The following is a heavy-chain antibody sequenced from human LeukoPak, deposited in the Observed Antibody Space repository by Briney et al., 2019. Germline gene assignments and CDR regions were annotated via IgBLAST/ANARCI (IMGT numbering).Heavy chain of an antibody. J-gene: IGHJ4*02. V-gene: IGHV3-48*03. CDR3: ARGIESGWELLSSGYDFDY. Sequence: PGGSLRLSCAASGFTFSSYEMNWVRQAPGKGLEWVSYISSSGSTIYYADSVKGRFTISRDNAKNSLYLQMNSLRAEDTAVYYCARGIESGWELLSSGYDFDYWGQGTLVTVSS. CDR2: ISSSGSTI. CDR1: GFTFSSYE. D-gene: IGHD1-26*01.